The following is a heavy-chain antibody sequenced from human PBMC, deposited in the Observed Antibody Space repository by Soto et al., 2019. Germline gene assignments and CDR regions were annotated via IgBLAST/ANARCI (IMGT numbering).Heavy chain of an antibody. CDR3: AKRAETTVSKFPEYYFDY. J-gene: IGHJ4*02. CDR2: ISGSGGST. CDR1: GFTFSSYA. V-gene: IGHV3-23*01. D-gene: IGHD4-17*01. Sequence: EVQLLESGGGLVQPGGSLRLSCAASGFTFSSYAMSWVRQAPGKGLEWVSAISGSGGSTYYADSVKGRFTISRDNSKNTLYLQMNSLRAEDTAVYYCAKRAETTVSKFPEYYFDYWGQGTLVTVSS.